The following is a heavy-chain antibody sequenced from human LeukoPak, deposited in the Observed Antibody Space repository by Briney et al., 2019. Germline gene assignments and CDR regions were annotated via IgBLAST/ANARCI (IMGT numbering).Heavy chain of an antibody. D-gene: IGHD3-22*01. CDR2: ISAYNGNT. CDR1: GYTFTSYG. J-gene: IGHJ2*01. CDR3: ARGPVVDYYDSSGYRGWYFDL. Sequence: ASVKVSCKASGYTFTSYGISWVRQAPGQGLEGMGWISAYNGNTNYAQKLQGRVTMTTDTSTSTAYMELRSLRSDDTAVYYCARGPVVDYYDSSGYRGWYFDLWGRGTLVTVSS. V-gene: IGHV1-18*01.